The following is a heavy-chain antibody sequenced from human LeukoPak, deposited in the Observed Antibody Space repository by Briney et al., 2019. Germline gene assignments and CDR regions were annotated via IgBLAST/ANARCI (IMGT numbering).Heavy chain of an antibody. CDR1: GFTFSGYA. CDR2: ISYDGSNK. CDR3: ARDRDRQLWLRYYYGMDV. J-gene: IGHJ6*02. Sequence: PVGSLRLSSAASGFTFSGYAMHWVRQAPGKGLEWVAVISYDGSNKYYADSVKGRFTISRDNSKNTLYLQMNSLRAEDTAVYYCARDRDRQLWLRYYYGMDVWGQGTTVTVSS. V-gene: IGHV3-30-3*01. D-gene: IGHD5-18*01.